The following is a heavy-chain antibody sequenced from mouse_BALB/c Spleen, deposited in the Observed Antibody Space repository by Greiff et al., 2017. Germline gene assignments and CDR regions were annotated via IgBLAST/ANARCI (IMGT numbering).Heavy chain of an antibody. Sequence: VQLKESGTVLARPGASVKMSCKASGYTFTSYWMHWVKQRPGQGLEWSGAIYPGNSDTSYNQKFKGKATLTVDKSSSTAYMELRSLTSEDTAVYYCARGDSPMDYWGQGTSVTVSS. J-gene: IGHJ4*01. CDR2: IYPGNSDT. CDR1: GYTFTSYW. D-gene: IGHD2-13*01. V-gene: IGHV1-5*01. CDR3: ARGDSPMDY.